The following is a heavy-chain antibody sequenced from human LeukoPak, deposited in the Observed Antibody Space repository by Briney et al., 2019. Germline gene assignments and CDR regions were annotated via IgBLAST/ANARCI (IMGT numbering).Heavy chain of an antibody. V-gene: IGHV4-39*07. Sequence: SETLSLTCTVSGGSIISGTHFWGYIRQPPREGLEWIASIYYTGDTYYNPSLKSRVTISIDTSKNQFSLKMISVTAADTAVYYCAGGGNSDSPEFDFWGQGTLVSVSS. CDR1: GGSIISGTHF. J-gene: IGHJ5*01. CDR2: IYYTGDT. D-gene: IGHD4-23*01. CDR3: AGGGNSDSPEFDF.